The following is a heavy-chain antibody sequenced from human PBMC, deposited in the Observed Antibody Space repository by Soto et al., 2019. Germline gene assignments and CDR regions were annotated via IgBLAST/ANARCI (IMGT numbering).Heavy chain of an antibody. Sequence: EVQLVESGGGLVKPGGSLRLSCAASGFTFSSYSMNWVRQAPGKGLEWVSSISSSTGYIYYADSVKGRFTISRDNAKNSLYLQMNSRRAEDTAVSYCAKRGGYSYKFDYWGQGTLVTVSS. D-gene: IGHD5-18*01. CDR2: ISSSTGYI. CDR3: AKRGGYSYKFDY. J-gene: IGHJ4*02. CDR1: GFTFSSYS. V-gene: IGHV3-21*01.